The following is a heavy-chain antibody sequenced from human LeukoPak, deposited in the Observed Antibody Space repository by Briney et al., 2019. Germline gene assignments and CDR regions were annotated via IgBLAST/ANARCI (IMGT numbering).Heavy chain of an antibody. Sequence: PSETLSLTCTVSGGSISSSSYYWSWIRQPPGKGLEWIGYIYYSGSTNYNPSLKSRVTISVDTSKNQFSLKLSSVTAADTAVYYCARQFGNQPGSYYYYYGMDVWGQGTTVTVSS. J-gene: IGHJ6*02. V-gene: IGHV4-61*01. CDR1: GGSISSSSYY. CDR2: IYYSGST. D-gene: IGHD3-10*01. CDR3: ARQFGNQPGSYYYYYGMDV.